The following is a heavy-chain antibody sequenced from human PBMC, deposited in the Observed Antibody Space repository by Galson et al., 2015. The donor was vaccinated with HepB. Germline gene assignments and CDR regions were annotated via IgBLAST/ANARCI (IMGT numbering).Heavy chain of an antibody. CDR3: ARERTRGVIDY. Sequence: ETLSLTCAVYGGSFSGYYWSWIRQPPGKGLEWIGEINHSGSTNYNPSLKSRVTISVDTSKNQFSLKLSSVTAADTAVYYCARERTRGVIDYWGQGTLVTVSS. CDR1: GGSFSGYY. D-gene: IGHD3-10*01. V-gene: IGHV4-34*01. J-gene: IGHJ4*02. CDR2: INHSGST.